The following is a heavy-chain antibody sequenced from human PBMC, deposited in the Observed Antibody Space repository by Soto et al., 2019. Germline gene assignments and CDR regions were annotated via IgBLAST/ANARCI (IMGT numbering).Heavy chain of an antibody. CDR3: ARDSRSRGDWFDP. J-gene: IGHJ5*02. CDR1: GGTFSSYA. Sequence: SVKVSCKASGGTFSSYAISWVRQAPGQGLEWMGGIIPIFGTANYAQKFQGRVTITADESTSTAYMELSSLRSEDTAVYYCARDSRSRGDWFDPWGQGTLVTVSS. V-gene: IGHV1-69*13. CDR2: IIPIFGTA. D-gene: IGHD6-13*01.